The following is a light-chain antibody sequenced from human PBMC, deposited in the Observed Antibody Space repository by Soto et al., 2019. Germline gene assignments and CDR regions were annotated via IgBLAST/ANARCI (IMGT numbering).Light chain of an antibody. CDR1: ESVTTY. CDR3: QQYGSSSRT. CDR2: DVS. V-gene: IGKV3-11*01. Sequence: ESVLTQSPASLSLSRGERGTLSCRASESVTTYLAWYQQKPGQAPRLLVYDVSNRATGIPARFSGSGSGTDFTLTISRLEPEDFAVYYCQQYGSSSRTFGQGTKVDIK. J-gene: IGKJ1*01.